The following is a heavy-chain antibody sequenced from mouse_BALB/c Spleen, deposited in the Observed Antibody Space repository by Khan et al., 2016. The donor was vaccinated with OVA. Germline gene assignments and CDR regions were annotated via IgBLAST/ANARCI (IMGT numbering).Heavy chain of an antibody. CDR3: ASHLTGSFAY. CDR1: GFSFSSYS. Sequence: EVELVESGGDLVKPGGSLKVSCAASGFSFSSYSMSWVRQSPDKRLEWVASISSDGDYTYYPDSVKGRFTISRDNAQNTLYLQMSSLKSEDTAIYYCASHLTGSFAYWGQGTLVPVSA. V-gene: IGHV5-6*01. CDR2: ISSDGDYT. J-gene: IGHJ3*01. D-gene: IGHD4-1*01.